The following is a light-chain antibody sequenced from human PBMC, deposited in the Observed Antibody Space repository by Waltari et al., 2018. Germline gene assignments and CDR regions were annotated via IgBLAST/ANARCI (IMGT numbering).Light chain of an antibody. CDR1: QEISTS. CDR3: QQGNSFPPT. Sequence: DIQMTQSPSSVSASVGDRVTITCRASQEISTSLAWYQQKAGTAPKVLIYHASTLQTGVPSRFSGSGSGTDFTLTINSLQPEDFATYFCQQGNSFPPTFGPGTKVEI. J-gene: IGKJ1*01. V-gene: IGKV1-12*01. CDR2: HAS.